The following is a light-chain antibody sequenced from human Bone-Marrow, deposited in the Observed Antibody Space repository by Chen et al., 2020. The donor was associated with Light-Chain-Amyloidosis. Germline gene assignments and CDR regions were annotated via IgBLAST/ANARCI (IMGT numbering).Light chain of an antibody. V-gene: IGLV3-25*03. CDR3: QSADSSCTYEVI. J-gene: IGLJ2*01. CDR1: DLPTKY. Sequence: SYELTQPPSVSVSPGQTARITCSGDDLPTKYAYWYQQKPGHAPVLLIHRDTERPTGISERFSGSSSGTTATLTISGVQAEDEADYHCQSADSSCTYEVIFGGGTKLTVL. CDR2: RDT.